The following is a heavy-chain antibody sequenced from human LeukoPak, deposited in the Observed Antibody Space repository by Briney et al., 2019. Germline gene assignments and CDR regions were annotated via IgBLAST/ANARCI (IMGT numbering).Heavy chain of an antibody. CDR2: IKQDGSEN. CDR3: GRDLDWGCFDY. J-gene: IGHJ4*02. D-gene: IGHD3/OR15-3a*01. V-gene: IGHV3-7*04. Sequence: GGSLRLSCAASGFTFSSSWMIWVRQAPGKGLEWVANIKQDGSENHHVDSVKGLLTIPRETPKNSVYLKKNCLRAEDTAVYYCGRDLDWGCFDYWGQGTLVTVSS. CDR1: GFTFSSSW.